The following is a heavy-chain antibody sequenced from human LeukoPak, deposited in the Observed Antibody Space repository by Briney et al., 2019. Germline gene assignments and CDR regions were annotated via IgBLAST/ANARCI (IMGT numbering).Heavy chain of an antibody. V-gene: IGHV3-30*04. J-gene: IGHJ4*02. CDR3: ARSDYYGSALDY. CDR2: ISYDGSNK. CDR1: GFTFSSYA. Sequence: GGSLRLSCAASGFTFSSYAMHWVRQAPGKGLEWVAVISYDGSNKYYADSVKGRFTISRDNSKNTLYLQMNSLRAEDTAVYYCARSDYYGSALDYWGQGTLVTVSS. D-gene: IGHD3-10*01.